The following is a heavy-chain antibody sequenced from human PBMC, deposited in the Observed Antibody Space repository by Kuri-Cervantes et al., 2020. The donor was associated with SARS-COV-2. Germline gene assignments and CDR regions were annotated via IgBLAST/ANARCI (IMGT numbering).Heavy chain of an antibody. Sequence: ASVKVSCKASGYTFTGYYMHWVRQAPGQGLEWMGWINPNGGGTNYAQKFQGWVTMTRDTSISTVYMELSRLRSDDTAVYYCARSTPFWRLVVISQGGAFDIWGRGTMVTV. V-gene: IGHV1-2*04. D-gene: IGHD3-22*01. J-gene: IGHJ3*02. CDR1: GYTFTGYY. CDR2: INPNGGGT. CDR3: ARSTPFWRLVVISQGGAFDI.